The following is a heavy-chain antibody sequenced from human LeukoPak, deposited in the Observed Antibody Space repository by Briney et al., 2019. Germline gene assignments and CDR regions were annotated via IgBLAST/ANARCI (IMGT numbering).Heavy chain of an antibody. CDR3: ASWAGLESGVCTSCRVPFDY. CDR1: GFTFSSYS. Sequence: GGSLRLSCAASGFTFSSYSMNWVRQAPGKGLEWVSSISSSSSYIYYADSVKGRFTISRDNAKNSLYLQMNSLRAEDTAVYYCASWAGLESGVCTSCRVPFDYWGQGTLVTVSS. CDR2: ISSSSSYI. V-gene: IGHV3-21*01. D-gene: IGHD2-2*01. J-gene: IGHJ4*02.